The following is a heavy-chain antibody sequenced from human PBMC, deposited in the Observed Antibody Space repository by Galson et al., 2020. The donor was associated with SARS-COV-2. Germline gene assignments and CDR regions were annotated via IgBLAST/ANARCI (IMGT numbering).Heavy chain of an antibody. CDR3: AKPYFFGRSDAFDV. CDR2: ISGGSGGTT. D-gene: IGHD3-3*01. V-gene: IGHV3-23*01. J-gene: IGHJ3*01. Sequence: GGSLRLSCEASGFTFSSSSMNWVRQAPGKGLEWVSVISGGSGGTTYYAESVKGRFTISRDNSMNTLYLQMNSLRVEDTAVYYCAKPYFFGRSDAFDVWGQGTLVTVSS. CDR1: GFTFSSSS.